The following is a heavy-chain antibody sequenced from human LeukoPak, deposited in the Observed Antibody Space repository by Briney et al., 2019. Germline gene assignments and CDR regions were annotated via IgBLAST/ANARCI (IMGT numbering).Heavy chain of an antibody. CDR3: AKGGYCDGVSCYGYYYMDV. CDR1: GFTFSSYS. CDR2: ISSSSSYI. Sequence: PGGSLRLSCAASGFTFSSYSMTWVRQAPGKGLEWVSSISSSSSYIYYADSVKGRFTISRDNSKHTLFLQMNSLRAEDTAVYYCAKGGYCDGVSCYGYYYMDVWGKGTTVTVSS. J-gene: IGHJ6*03. D-gene: IGHD2-15*01. V-gene: IGHV3-21*04.